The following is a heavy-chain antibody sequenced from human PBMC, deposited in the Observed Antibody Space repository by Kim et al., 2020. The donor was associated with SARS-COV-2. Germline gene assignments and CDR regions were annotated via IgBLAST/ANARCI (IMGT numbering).Heavy chain of an antibody. CDR2: IIPIFGTA. CDR1: GGTFSSYA. CDR3: ARESSSWSQGDYFDY. J-gene: IGHJ4*02. Sequence: SVKVSCKASGGTFSSYAISWVRQAPGQGLEWMGGIIPIFGTANYAQKFQGRVTITADESTSTAYMELSSLRSEDTAVYYCARESSSWSQGDYFDYWGQGTLVTVSS. D-gene: IGHD6-13*01. V-gene: IGHV1-69*13.